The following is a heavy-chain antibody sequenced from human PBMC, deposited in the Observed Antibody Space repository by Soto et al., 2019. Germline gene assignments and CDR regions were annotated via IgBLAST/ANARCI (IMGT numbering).Heavy chain of an antibody. CDR1: GYTFTSYG. CDR3: ATSGERGYSGYDLIRFDY. D-gene: IGHD5-12*01. V-gene: IGHV1-18*01. J-gene: IGHJ4*02. CDR2: ISAYNGNT. Sequence: GASVKVSCKASGYTFTSYGISWVRQAPGQGLEWMGWISAYNGNTNYAQKLQGRVTMTTDTSTSTAYMELRSLRSDDTAVYYCATSGERGYSGYDLIRFDYWGQGTLVTVSS.